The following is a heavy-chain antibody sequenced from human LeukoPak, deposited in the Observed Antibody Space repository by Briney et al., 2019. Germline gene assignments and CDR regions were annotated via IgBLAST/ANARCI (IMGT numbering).Heavy chain of an antibody. Sequence: PGGSLRLSCAAFGFTFSNAWMSWVRQASGKGLEWVGRIKSKPDGGTTDYAAPVKGRFTISRDDSKNTLYLQMNSLKTEDTALYYCTTHEYYFDFWGQGTLVTVSS. V-gene: IGHV3-15*01. CDR3: TTHEYYFDF. CDR1: GFTFSNAW. J-gene: IGHJ4*02. CDR2: IKSKPDGGTT.